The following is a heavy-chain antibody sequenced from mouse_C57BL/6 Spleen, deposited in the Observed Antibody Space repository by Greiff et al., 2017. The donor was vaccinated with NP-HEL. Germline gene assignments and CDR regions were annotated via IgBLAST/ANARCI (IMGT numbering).Heavy chain of an antibody. V-gene: IGHV1-69*01. CDR1: GYTFTSYW. Sequence: VQLQQPGAELVMPGASVKLSCKASGYTFTSYWMHWVKQRPGQGLEWIGEIDPSDSYTNYNQKFKGKSTLTVDKSSSTAYMQLSSLTSEDSAVYYGASLGQESFDYWGQGTTLTVSS. CDR3: ASLGQESFDY. CDR2: IDPSDSYT. D-gene: IGHD3-3*01. J-gene: IGHJ2*01.